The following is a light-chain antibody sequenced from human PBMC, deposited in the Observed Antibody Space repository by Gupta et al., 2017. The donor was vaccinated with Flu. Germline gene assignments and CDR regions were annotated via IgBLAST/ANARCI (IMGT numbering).Light chain of an antibody. CDR3: SSYTRRSTPMI. CDR1: SSDIGSYDL. Sequence: QSALTQPASVSGSPGKSITISCTGTSSDIGSYDLVSWYQQHPGKAPRLIISEVNNRPSGVSNRFSGSKSGNTASLTISGLQSEDEADYYCSSYTRRSTPMIFGGGTKLTVL. CDR2: EVN. J-gene: IGLJ2*01. V-gene: IGLV2-14*02.